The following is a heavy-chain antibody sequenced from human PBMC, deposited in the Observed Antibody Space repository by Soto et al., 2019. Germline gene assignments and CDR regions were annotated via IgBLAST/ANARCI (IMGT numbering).Heavy chain of an antibody. CDR1: GGSISSGGYY. Sequence: PSETLSLTCTVSGGSISSGGYYWSWIRQHPGKGLEWIGYIYYSGSNYYNPSLKSRVTISVDTSKNQFSLKLSSVTAADTAVYYCARGFGYGDYEPFYYYGMDVWGQGTTVTVSS. CDR2: IYYSGSN. J-gene: IGHJ6*02. V-gene: IGHV4-31*03. CDR3: ARGFGYGDYEPFYYYGMDV. D-gene: IGHD4-17*01.